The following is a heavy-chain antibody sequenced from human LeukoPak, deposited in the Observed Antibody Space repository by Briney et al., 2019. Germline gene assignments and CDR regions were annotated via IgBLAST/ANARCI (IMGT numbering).Heavy chain of an antibody. CDR1: AGSIRSSCYY. J-gene: IGHJ6*01. V-gene: IGHV4-39*01. Sequence: SETLSLTFSLCAGSIRSSCYYWAWIRQPPGKGLEWIGSIYYSGSTYYNPSLKRRVTISVDTSKNQFCLKQRFLTAEDSAVYYCARRPSPTEEQVDALCCYYDDVCEKRTTVTVSS. CDR2: IYYSGST. D-gene: IGHD2-15*01. CDR3: ARRPSPTEEQVDALCCYYDDV.